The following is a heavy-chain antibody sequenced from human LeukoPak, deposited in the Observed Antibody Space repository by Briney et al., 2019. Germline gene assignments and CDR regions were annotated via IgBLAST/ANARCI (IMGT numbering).Heavy chain of an antibody. D-gene: IGHD3-10*01. CDR1: GYTFTHYD. Sequence: GASVKVSCKASGYTFTHYDIHWARQAPGQGLEWMGRINPKSGGTHYAQKVEDRVTMTRDVFINTAYMELSRLRPDDTALYYCARNDNNYFGSGSYPPDYWGQGTLVIVSS. CDR3: ARNDNNYFGSGSYPPDY. CDR2: INPKSGGT. J-gene: IGHJ4*02. V-gene: IGHV1-2*06.